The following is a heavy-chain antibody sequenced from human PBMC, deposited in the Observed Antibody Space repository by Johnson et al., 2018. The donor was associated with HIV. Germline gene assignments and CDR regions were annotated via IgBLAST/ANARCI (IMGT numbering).Heavy chain of an antibody. D-gene: IGHD1-20*01. CDR1: GFVFSDSH. Sequence: QVQLVESGGDLVKPGGSLRLSCVASGFVFSDSHMSWIRQAPGKGLEWISYVSSGGSSIYYADSVRGRFTISRDNAKNSLFLQLNRLRAGDTGVYYCAGGGTYKWSPERIGRAFDIWGQGTTVTVSS. J-gene: IGHJ3*02. V-gene: IGHV3-11*04. CDR3: AGGGTYKWSPERIGRAFDI. CDR2: VSSGGSSI.